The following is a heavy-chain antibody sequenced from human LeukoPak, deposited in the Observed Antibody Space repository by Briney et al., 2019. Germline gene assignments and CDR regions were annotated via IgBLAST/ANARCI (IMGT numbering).Heavy chain of an antibody. Sequence: SVKVSCKASGGTFSSYAISWVRQAPGQGLEWMGGIIPIFGTANYAQKFQGRVTITADESTSTAYMELSSLSSEDTAVYYCASCIAAAYNWFDPWGQGTLVTVSS. D-gene: IGHD6-13*01. CDR2: IIPIFGTA. J-gene: IGHJ5*02. V-gene: IGHV1-69*13. CDR1: GGTFSSYA. CDR3: ASCIAAAYNWFDP.